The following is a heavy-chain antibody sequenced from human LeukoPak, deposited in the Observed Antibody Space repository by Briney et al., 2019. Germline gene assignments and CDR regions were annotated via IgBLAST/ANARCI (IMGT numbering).Heavy chain of an antibody. CDR3: AKDRLLWFGECFDY. D-gene: IGHD3-10*01. V-gene: IGHV3-23*01. J-gene: IGHJ4*02. CDR2: ISGSGGST. CDR1: GFTFSSYA. Sequence: GGSLRLSCAASGFTFSSYAMNWVRQAPGKGLEWVSSISGSGGSTYYADSVKGLFTISRDNSKNTLYLQMNSLRAEDTAVYYCAKDRLLWFGECFDYWGQGTLVTVSS.